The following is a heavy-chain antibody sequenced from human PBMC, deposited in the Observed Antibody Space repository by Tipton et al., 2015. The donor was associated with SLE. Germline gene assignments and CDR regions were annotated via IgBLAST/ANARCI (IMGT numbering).Heavy chain of an antibody. D-gene: IGHD3-10*01. Sequence: RSLRLSCAASGFTFNSYAMHWVRQAPGKGLEWVAVISYDGSNKYYADSVKGRFTISRDNSKNTLYLQMNSLRAEDTAVYYCARDCGYGSASHWGQGTLVTVSS. V-gene: IGHV3-30*04. CDR1: GFTFNSYA. CDR2: ISYDGSNK. CDR3: ARDCGYGSASH. J-gene: IGHJ4*01.